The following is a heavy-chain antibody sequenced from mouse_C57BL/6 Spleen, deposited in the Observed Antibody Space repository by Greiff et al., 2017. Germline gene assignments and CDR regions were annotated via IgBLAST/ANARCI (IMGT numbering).Heavy chain of an antibody. CDR3: AKDSSGPCYFDD. V-gene: IGHV1-42*01. D-gene: IGHD3-2*02. CDR2: FNPSTGGT. Sequence: VQLQQSGPELVKPGASVKISCKASGYSFTGYYMNWVKQSPEQSLEWIGEFNPSTGGTTYNQKFKAKATLTVDKATSKAYMQLKSLTSEDAAVYDSAKDSSGPCYFDDWGKGTTLTVSS. J-gene: IGHJ2*01. CDR1: GYSFTGYY.